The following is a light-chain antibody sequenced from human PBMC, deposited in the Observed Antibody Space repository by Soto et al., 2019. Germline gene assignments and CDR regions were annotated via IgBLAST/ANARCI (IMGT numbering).Light chain of an antibody. Sequence: EIVLTQSPGTLSLSPGEGATLSCRASRSVSSSHLAWYQQKPGQAPRLLIYGASSRATGIPDRFSGSGSGTDFTITISRLEPEDFAVYYCQSYGSSPYTFGQGTKLDI. V-gene: IGKV3-20*01. CDR1: RSVSSSH. CDR2: GAS. J-gene: IGKJ2*01. CDR3: QSYGSSPYT.